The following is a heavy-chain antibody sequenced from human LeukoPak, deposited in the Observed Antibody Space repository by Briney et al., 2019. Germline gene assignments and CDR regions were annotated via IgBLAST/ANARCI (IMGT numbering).Heavy chain of an antibody. D-gene: IGHD3-10*01. CDR1: GYTFTGYY. CDR3: ARAMVRGVPRDY. CDR2: INPNSGGT. V-gene: IGHV1-2*02. Sequence: ASVKVSCKASGYTFTGYYMHWVRQAPGQGLEWMGWINPNSGGTNYAQKFQGRVTMTRDTSISTAYMELSRLRSDDTAVYYCARAMVRGVPRDYWGQGTLVTVSS. J-gene: IGHJ4*02.